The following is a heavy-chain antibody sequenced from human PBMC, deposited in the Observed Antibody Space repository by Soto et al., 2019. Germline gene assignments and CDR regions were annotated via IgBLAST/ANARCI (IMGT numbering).Heavy chain of an antibody. V-gene: IGHV1-69*12. Sequence: QVQLVQSGAEVKKPGSSVKVSCKASGGTFSSYTINWVRQAPGQGLEWMGGIIPIFGTANYAQKFQGRVTIIADESTGTAYMDLSSLRSEDTAVYYCARGAVWGQLGHWFDPWGQGTLVTVSS. J-gene: IGHJ5*02. CDR1: GGTFSSYT. CDR3: ARGAVWGQLGHWFDP. D-gene: IGHD6-13*01. CDR2: IIPIFGTA.